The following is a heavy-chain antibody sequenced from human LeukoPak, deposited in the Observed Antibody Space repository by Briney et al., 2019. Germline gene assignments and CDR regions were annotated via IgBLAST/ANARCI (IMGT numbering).Heavy chain of an antibody. J-gene: IGHJ4*02. CDR1: GGSISSYY. CDR3: HGMGPRSSSSWTFDY. Sequence: PSETLSLTCTVSGGSISSYYWSWIRQPPGKGLEWIGYIYYSGSTNYNPSLKSRVTISVDTSKNQFSLKLSSVTAADTAVYYCHGMGPRSSSSWTFDYWGQGTLVTVSS. CDR2: IYYSGST. V-gene: IGHV4-59*08. D-gene: IGHD6-13*01.